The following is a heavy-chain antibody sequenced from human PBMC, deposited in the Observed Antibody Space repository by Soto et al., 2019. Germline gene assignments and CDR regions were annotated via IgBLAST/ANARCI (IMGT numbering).Heavy chain of an antibody. CDR1: GYTFTSYD. D-gene: IGHD2-2*01. Sequence: QVQLVQSGAEVKKPGASVKVSCKASGYTFTSYDINWVRQATGQGLEWMGWMNPNSGNTGYAQKFQGRVTMTRNTSISTAYMGLSSLRSEDTAVDYCARVRDTSPLVFPYMDVWGKGTTVTVSS. V-gene: IGHV1-8*01. CDR3: ARVRDTSPLVFPYMDV. J-gene: IGHJ6*03. CDR2: MNPNSGNT.